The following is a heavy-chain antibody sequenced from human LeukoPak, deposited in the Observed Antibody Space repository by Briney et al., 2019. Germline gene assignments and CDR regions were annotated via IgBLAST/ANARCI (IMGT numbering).Heavy chain of an antibody. Sequence: GASLQISCKGAGYIFTSFWIGWGRQLPGKGLEWRGFIFPRDSDTRYSPSFQGQVTFSVDASISTAYLQWSSLKASDTAIYYCARRISNIFDWFDSWGQGTQVIVSS. V-gene: IGHV5-51*01. J-gene: IGHJ5*01. CDR1: GYIFTSFW. CDR3: ARRISNIFDWFDS. D-gene: IGHD3-3*01. CDR2: IFPRDSDT.